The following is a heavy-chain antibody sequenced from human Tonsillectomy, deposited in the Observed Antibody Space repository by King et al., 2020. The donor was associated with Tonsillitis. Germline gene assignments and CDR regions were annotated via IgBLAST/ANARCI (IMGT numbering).Heavy chain of an antibody. CDR1: GFTFSSYS. V-gene: IGHV3-21*01. D-gene: IGHD2-15*01. CDR2: ITSGSSYI. CDR3: ARGGVYCSGGSCASY. Sequence: VQLVESGGGLVKPGGSLRLSCAASGFTFSSYSMNWVRQAPGKGLEWVSSITSGSSYIYYADSVKGRFTISRDNAKNSLYLQMNSLRAEDTAVYYCARGGVYCSGGSCASYWGQGTLVTVSS. J-gene: IGHJ4*02.